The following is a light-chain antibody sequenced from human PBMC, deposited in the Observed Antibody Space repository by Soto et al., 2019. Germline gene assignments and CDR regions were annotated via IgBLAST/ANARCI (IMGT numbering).Light chain of an antibody. J-gene: IGKJ4*01. CDR1: PSVSNS. Sequence: ESVLTQSPATLSLSQGERATISCRASPSVSNSLAWYQHKPGQAPRLLIYDASNRATGVPIRFSGSGSGTDFTHTISSLEPEDFAVYYCQQRNKWPPVTFGGGTRVEIK. CDR3: QQRNKWPPVT. CDR2: DAS. V-gene: IGKV3-11*01.